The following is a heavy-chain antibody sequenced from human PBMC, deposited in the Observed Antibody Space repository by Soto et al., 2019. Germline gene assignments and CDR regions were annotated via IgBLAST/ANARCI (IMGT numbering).Heavy chain of an antibody. CDR2: IYYSGST. CDR1: GGSISSGDYY. CDR3: ASRGYSYGTFDY. V-gene: IGHV4-30-4*01. D-gene: IGHD5-18*01. Sequence: TLSLSCTVSGGSISSGDYYWSWIRQPPGKGLEWIGYIYYSGSTYYNPSLKSRVTISVDTSKNQFSLKLSSVTAADTAVYYCASRGYSYGTFDYWGQGTLVTVSS. J-gene: IGHJ4*02.